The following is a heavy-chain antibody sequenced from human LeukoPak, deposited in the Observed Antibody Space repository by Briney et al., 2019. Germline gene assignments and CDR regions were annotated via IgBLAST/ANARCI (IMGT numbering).Heavy chain of an antibody. CDR3: AKYYGTSSVNGAFDI. Sequence: GGSLRLSCAASGFTFSSYGMSWVRQAPGKGLEWVSLIYSGGSTYYADSVKGRFTISRDNPKNTLYLQMNSLRAEDTAIYYCAKYYGTSSVNGAFDIWGQGTMVTVSS. V-gene: IGHV3-23*03. CDR1: GFTFSSYG. CDR2: IYSGGST. D-gene: IGHD6-6*01. J-gene: IGHJ3*02.